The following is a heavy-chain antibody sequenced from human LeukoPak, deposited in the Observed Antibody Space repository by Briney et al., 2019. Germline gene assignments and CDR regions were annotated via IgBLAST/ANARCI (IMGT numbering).Heavy chain of an antibody. V-gene: IGHV1-8*01. CDR1: GYTFTSYD. CDR2: MNPNSGNT. CDR3: ARGHNIGWYVNWFDP. D-gene: IGHD6-19*01. Sequence: ASVKVSCKASGYTFTSYDINWVRQASGRGLEWMGWMNPNSGNTGYAQKFRGRVTMTRNTSINTAYMELRNLRSEDTAVYFCARGHNIGWYVNWFDPWGQGTLVTVSS. J-gene: IGHJ5*02.